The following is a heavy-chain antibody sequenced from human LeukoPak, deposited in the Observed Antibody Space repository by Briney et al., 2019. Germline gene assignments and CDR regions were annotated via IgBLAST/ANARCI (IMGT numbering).Heavy chain of an antibody. CDR3: AKYYYGSGSYRCALDY. CDR2: ISSSGGST. Sequence: GGTLILSCAASGFTFSSNGMSWVRQAPGKGLEWVSSISSSGGSTNYADSVKGRFTISRDNSKNTLNLQMNSLRAEDTAVYYCAKYYYGSGSYRCALDYWGQGTLVTVSS. V-gene: IGHV3-23*01. CDR1: GFTFSSNG. D-gene: IGHD3-10*01. J-gene: IGHJ4*02.